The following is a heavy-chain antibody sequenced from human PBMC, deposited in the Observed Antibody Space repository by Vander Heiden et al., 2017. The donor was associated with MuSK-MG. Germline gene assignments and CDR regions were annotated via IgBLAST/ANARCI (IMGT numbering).Heavy chain of an antibody. J-gene: IGHJ3*02. V-gene: IGHV2-5*02. D-gene: IGHD6-13*01. Sequence: QITLKESGPTLVKPTQTLTLTCTFSGFSLSSSGVGVGWIRQPPGKALEWLALIYWDDDEGYSPSLKNRLTITKDTSKNQVVLIMTNMDPVDTATYYCAHRRQQIFDIWGQGTLGTVSS. CDR2: IYWDDDE. CDR1: GFSLSSSGVG. CDR3: AHRRQQIFDI.